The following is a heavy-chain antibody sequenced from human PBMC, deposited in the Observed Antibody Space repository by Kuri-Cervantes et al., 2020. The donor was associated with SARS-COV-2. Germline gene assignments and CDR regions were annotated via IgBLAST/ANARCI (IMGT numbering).Heavy chain of an antibody. D-gene: IGHD3-10*01. CDR1: GGSISSYY. CDR2: IYTSGST. V-gene: IGHV4-4*07. J-gene: IGHJ3*02. CDR3: ARPGGSGSYYDPHAFDI. Sequence: GSLRLSCPVSGGSISSYYWSWIRQPAGKGLEWIGRIYTSGSTNYNPSLKSRVTMSVDTSKNQFSLKLSSVTAADTAVYYCARPGGSGSYYDPHAFDIWGQGTMVTVSS.